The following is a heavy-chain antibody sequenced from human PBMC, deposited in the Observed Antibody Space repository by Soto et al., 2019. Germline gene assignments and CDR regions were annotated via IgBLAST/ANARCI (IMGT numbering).Heavy chain of an antibody. CDR2: IKSKTVGWTT. V-gene: IGHV3-15*07. D-gene: IGHD6-19*01. CDR1: GFTFSKVW. CDR3: TPLALKDSSGWYEFSD. J-gene: IGHJ4*02. Sequence: EVQLVESGGGLVKPGGSLRLSCAASGFTFSKVWMNGVRLAPGKGLEWVGRIKSKTVGWTTDYAPPVKGRFTISRDDSKNTLYLQMNSLKTDVTAVYYCTPLALKDSSGWYEFSDWGQGTLVSVSS.